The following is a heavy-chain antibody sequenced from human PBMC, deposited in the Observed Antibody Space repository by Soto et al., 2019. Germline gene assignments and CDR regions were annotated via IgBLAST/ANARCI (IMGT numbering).Heavy chain of an antibody. CDR1: GFIFTNYA. CDR3: VREGRGSFDF. D-gene: IGHD5-12*01. V-gene: IGHV3-23*01. Sequence: VRLSCAASGFIFTNYAMNWVRQAPGKGLEWVSVIGGRGNSAYYADSVQGRFTISRDNSKNTLSLQMSSLTADDTAIYYCVREGRGSFDFWGRGTMVTVSS. J-gene: IGHJ3*01. CDR2: IGGRGNSA.